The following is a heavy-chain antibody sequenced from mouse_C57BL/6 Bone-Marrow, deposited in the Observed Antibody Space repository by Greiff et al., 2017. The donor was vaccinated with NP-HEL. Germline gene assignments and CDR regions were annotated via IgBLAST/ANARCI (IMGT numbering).Heavy chain of an antibody. CDR3: ARGGRQLRLPYYFDY. Sequence: VQLQQPGAELVRPGTSVKLSCKASGYTFTSYWMHWVKQRPGQGLEWIGVIDPSDSYTNYNQKFKGKATLTVDTSSSTAYMQLSSLTSEDSAVYYCARGGRQLRLPYYFDYWGQGTTLTVSS. D-gene: IGHD3-2*02. V-gene: IGHV1-59*01. CDR2: IDPSDSYT. J-gene: IGHJ2*01. CDR1: GYTFTSYW.